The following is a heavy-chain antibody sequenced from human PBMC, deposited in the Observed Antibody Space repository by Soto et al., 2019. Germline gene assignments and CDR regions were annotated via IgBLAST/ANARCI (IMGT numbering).Heavy chain of an antibody. CDR1: GFTLSSYA. J-gene: IGHJ4*02. CDR3: ATRSSGWYFDY. CDR2: ISGSGGST. V-gene: IGHV3-23*01. D-gene: IGHD6-19*01. Sequence: EVQLLESGGGLVQPGGSLRLSCAASGFTLSSYAMSWVRQCQGKGLEWVSAISGSGGSTYYADSVKGRFTISRDNSTNTLYLQMNSLRAEDTAVYYCATRSSGWYFDYWGQGTLVTVSS.